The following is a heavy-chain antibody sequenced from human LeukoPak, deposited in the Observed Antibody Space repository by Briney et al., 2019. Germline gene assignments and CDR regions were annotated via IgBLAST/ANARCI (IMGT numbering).Heavy chain of an antibody. CDR2: IYTSGST. J-gene: IGHJ3*02. CDR1: GGSISSGSYY. Sequence: SQTLSLTCTVSGGSISSGSYYWSWIRQPAGKGLEWIGRIYTSGSTIYNPSPKSRVTISVDTSKNQFSLKLSSVTAADTAVYYCARGSAGILRSDAFDIWGQGTMVTVSS. V-gene: IGHV4-61*02. D-gene: IGHD3-10*02. CDR3: ARGSAGILRSDAFDI.